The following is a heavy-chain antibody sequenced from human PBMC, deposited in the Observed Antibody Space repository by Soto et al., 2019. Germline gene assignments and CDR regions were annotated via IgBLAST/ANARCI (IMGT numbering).Heavy chain of an antibody. D-gene: IGHD2-15*01. CDR2: IIPIFGTA. CDR1: GGTFSSYA. CDR3: ARGSNDIVVVVAASGPSEYYGMDV. V-gene: IGHV1-69*13. Sequence: SVKVSCKASGGTFSSYAISWVRQAPGQGLEWMGGIIPIFGTANYAQKFQGRVTITADESTSTAYMELSSLRSEDTAVYYCARGSNDIVVVVAASGPSEYYGMDVWGQGTKVTVPS. J-gene: IGHJ6*02.